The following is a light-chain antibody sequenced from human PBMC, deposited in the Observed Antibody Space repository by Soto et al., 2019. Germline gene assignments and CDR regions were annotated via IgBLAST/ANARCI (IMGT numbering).Light chain of an antibody. CDR3: QRYNNWPLT. V-gene: IGKV3-20*01. J-gene: IGKJ4*01. Sequence: EIVLTQSPGTLSSSPGGRATLSCRASQTVTSNYLAWYQQKRGQAPRLLIWGASIRAADLPDRFSGGGSGTDFTLTISRLEAEDFAVYYCQRYNNWPLTFGGGTKVDIK. CDR1: QTVTSNY. CDR2: GAS.